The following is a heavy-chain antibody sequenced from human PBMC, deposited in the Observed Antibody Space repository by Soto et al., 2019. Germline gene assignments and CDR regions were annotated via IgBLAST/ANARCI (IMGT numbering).Heavy chain of an antibody. CDR3: VKAGYCSSTSCYNHAFDI. Sequence: GGSLRLSCSASGFTFSSYAMHWVRQAPGKGLEYVSAISSNGGSTYYADSVKGRFTISRDNSKNTLYLQMSSLRAEDTAVYYCVKAGYCSSTSCYNHAFDIWGQGTMVTVS. J-gene: IGHJ3*02. CDR1: GFTFSSYA. CDR2: ISSNGGST. D-gene: IGHD2-2*02. V-gene: IGHV3-64D*06.